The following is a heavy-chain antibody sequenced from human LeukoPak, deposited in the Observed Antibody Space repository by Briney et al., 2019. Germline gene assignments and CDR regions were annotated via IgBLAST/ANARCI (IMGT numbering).Heavy chain of an antibody. J-gene: IGHJ3*02. V-gene: IGHV1-18*01. CDR2: ISTYNGNT. CDR3: ARGYSGSYSDI. D-gene: IGHD1-26*01. CDR1: GYTFTSYG. Sequence: GASVKVSCKASGYTFTSYGISWVRQAPGLGLEGMGWISTYNGNTNYAQKFQGRVTITADKSTSTAYMELSSLRSEDTAVYYCARGYSGSYSDIWGQGTMVTVSS.